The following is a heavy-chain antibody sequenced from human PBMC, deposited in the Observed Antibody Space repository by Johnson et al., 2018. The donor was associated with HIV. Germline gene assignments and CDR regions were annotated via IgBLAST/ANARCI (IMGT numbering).Heavy chain of an antibody. CDR3: ARERRAGVKGAFDI. D-gene: IGHD2-21*01. CDR1: GFTFSTYG. CDR2: ISYDGSYK. J-gene: IGHJ3*02. Sequence: VQLVESGGGVVQPGRSLRLSCAASGFTFSTYGMHWVRQAPGKGLGWVAFISYDGSYKYYADSVKGRFTISRDNSKNTLYLQMNSLRAEDTAVYYCARERRAGVKGAFDIWGQGTMVTVSS. V-gene: IGHV3-30*03.